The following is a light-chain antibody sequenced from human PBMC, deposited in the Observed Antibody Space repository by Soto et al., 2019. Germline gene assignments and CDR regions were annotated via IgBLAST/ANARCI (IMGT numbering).Light chain of an antibody. Sequence: ESVLTQAPGALSLSPGERATLSCRASQSVSSSYLAWYQQKPGQAPRLLIYGASSRATGIPDRFSGSGSGTDFTLTISRLETEDFAVYYWQQYGSSPLTFGGGTKVDI. J-gene: IGKJ4*01. V-gene: IGKV3-20*01. CDR3: QQYGSSPLT. CDR1: QSVSSSY. CDR2: GAS.